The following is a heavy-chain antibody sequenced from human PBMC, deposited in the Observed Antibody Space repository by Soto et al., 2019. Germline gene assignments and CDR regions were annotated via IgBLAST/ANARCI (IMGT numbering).Heavy chain of an antibody. D-gene: IGHD3-10*01. CDR3: AKDYRGSFMSPRDHGSFDF. J-gene: IGHJ4*02. CDR2: ISGSGDTT. CDR1: RLTVASYP. Sequence: SLKLCCPSSRLTVASYPISLVRQAPGKGLEWVSAISGSGDTTYHADSVKGRFTISRDNSKNTLYLQMNSLRVEGTAVYYFAKDYRGSFMSPRDHGSFDFCGQGPLGTVS. V-gene: IGHV3-23*01.